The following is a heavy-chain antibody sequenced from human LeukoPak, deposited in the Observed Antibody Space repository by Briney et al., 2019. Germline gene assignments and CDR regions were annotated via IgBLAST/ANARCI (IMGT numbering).Heavy chain of an antibody. D-gene: IGHD3-22*01. V-gene: IGHV4-4*02. Sequence: PSETLSLTCGVSGGSISNTNWWTWFRQPPGKGLEWIGEVNLQGSTNYNPSLKSRVAISVDKSENHISLKLTSVTAADTAVYYCARARYYYDSSGYYYHDAFDIWGQGTMVTVSS. CDR2: VNLQGST. CDR3: ARARYYYDSSGYYYHDAFDI. J-gene: IGHJ3*02. CDR1: GGSISNTNW.